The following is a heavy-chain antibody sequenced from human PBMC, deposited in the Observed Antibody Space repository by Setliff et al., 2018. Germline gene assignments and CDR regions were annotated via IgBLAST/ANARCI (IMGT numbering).Heavy chain of an antibody. CDR3: ARDSVTLGQLERRGGWHYYGMDV. CDR1: GYTFSNYG. V-gene: IGHV1-46*01. D-gene: IGHD1-1*01. CDR2: INVSGGSA. Sequence: ASVKVSCKASGYTFSNYGVTWVRQAPGQGLEWMGLINVSGGSASYAEKFRDRVTITADKSTTTVHMELSSLTSEDTAVYFCARDSVTLGQLERRGGWHYYGMDVWGQGTTVTVSS. J-gene: IGHJ6*02.